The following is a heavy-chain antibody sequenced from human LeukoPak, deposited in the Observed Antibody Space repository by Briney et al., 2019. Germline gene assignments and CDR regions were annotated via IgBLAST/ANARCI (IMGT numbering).Heavy chain of an antibody. Sequence: ASVKVSCKASGYTFTGYYMHWVRQAPGQGLEWMGWINPNSGGTNYAQKFQERGTMTRNTSISTAHMDLSSLRSDDTAVYYCARDQYCSGGSCYLFWGQGTLVTVSS. D-gene: IGHD2-15*01. CDR1: GYTFTGYY. CDR2: INPNSGGT. V-gene: IGHV1-2*02. CDR3: ARDQYCSGGSCYLF. J-gene: IGHJ4*02.